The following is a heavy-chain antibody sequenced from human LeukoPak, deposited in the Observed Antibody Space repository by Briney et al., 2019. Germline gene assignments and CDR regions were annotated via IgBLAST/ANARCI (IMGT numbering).Heavy chain of an antibody. Sequence: SVKVSCKASGGTFSSYAISWVRQAPGQGLEWMGGIIPIFGTANYAQKFQGRVTITADESTSTAYMELSSLRSEDTAVYYCARGTASRPYFDYWGQGTLVTVSS. J-gene: IGHJ4*02. D-gene: IGHD1-1*01. CDR1: GGTFSSYA. CDR2: IIPIFGTA. CDR3: ARGTASRPYFDY. V-gene: IGHV1-69*01.